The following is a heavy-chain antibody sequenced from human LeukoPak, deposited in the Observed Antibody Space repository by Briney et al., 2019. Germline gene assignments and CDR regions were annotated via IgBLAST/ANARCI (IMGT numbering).Heavy chain of an antibody. CDR1: GFTFTCSS. CDR3: ARDPLEVSQVGSFDF. J-gene: IGHJ4*02. V-gene: IGHV3-30*04. Sequence: GGSLRLSCAASGFTFTCSSMHWVRQAPGKRLQWLAVIFYDGSNNDYADSVKGRFTISRDNSKNTLYLQMNSLRGEDTAVYYCARDPLEVSQVGSFDFWGEGTLVTASS. CDR2: IFYDGSNN. D-gene: IGHD1-26*01.